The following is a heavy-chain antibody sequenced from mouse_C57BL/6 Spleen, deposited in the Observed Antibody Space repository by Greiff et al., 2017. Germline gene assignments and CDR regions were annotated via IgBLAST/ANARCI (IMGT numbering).Heavy chain of an antibody. CDR1: GFTFSDYG. D-gene: IGHD1-1*01. J-gene: IGHJ1*03. V-gene: IGHV5-17*01. CDR3: ARPPYYGSSYRYFDV. Sequence: EVMLVESGGGLVKPGGSLKLSCVASGFTFSDYGMHWVRQAPEKGLEWVAYISSGSSTIYYADTVKGRFTISRDNAKNTLFLQMTSLRSEDTAMYYWARPPYYGSSYRYFDVWGTGTTVTVSS. CDR2: ISSGSSTI.